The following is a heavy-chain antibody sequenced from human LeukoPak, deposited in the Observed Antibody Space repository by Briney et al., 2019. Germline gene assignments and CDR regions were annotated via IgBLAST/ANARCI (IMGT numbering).Heavy chain of an antibody. CDR1: GYSFPTYW. V-gene: IGHV5-51*01. D-gene: IGHD3-22*01. Sequence: GESLKISCKGSGYSFPTYWIGWVRQMPGKGLEWMGIIYPGDSDTRYSPSFQGKVTISADKSISTAYLQWTSLKASDTAMYYCARQRSSYDSSNFLYYFYYMDVWGKGTTVTVSS. CDR2: IYPGDSDT. CDR3: ARQRSSYDSSNFLYYFYYMDV. J-gene: IGHJ6*03.